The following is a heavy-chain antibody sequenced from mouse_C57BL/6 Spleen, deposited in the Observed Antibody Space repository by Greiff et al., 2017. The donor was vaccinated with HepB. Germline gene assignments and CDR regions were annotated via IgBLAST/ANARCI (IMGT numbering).Heavy chain of an antibody. D-gene: IGHD3-2*02. V-gene: IGHV5-4*03. CDR1: GFTFSSYA. J-gene: IGHJ2*01. CDR3: ARVLRDYFDY. Sequence: EVKVEESGGGLVKPGGSLKLSCAASGFTFSSYAMSWVRQTPEKRLEWVATISDGGSYTYYPDNVKGRFTISRDNAKNNLYLQMSHLKSENTAMYYCARVLRDYFDYWGQGPTLTVSS. CDR2: ISDGGSYT.